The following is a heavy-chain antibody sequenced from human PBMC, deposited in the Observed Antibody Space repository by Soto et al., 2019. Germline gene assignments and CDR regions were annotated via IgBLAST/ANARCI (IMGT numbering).Heavy chain of an antibody. D-gene: IGHD3-10*01. CDR2: INPNSGGT. V-gene: IGHV1-2*02. J-gene: IGHJ4*02. Sequence: ASVKVSCKASGYTFTGYYMHWVRQAPGQGLEWMGWINPNSGGTNYAQKFQGRVTMTRDTSISTAYMELSRLRSDDTAVYYCARGYCGSGNLFDYWGQGTLVTVSS. CDR1: GYTFTGYY. CDR3: ARGYCGSGNLFDY.